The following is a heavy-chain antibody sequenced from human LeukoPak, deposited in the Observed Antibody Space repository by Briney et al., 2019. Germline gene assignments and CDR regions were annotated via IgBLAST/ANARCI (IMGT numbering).Heavy chain of an antibody. J-gene: IGHJ4*02. CDR1: GGTFSSYT. CDR2: IIPILGIA. Sequence: ASVKVSCKASGGTFSSYTISWVRQAPGQGREWMGRIIPILGIANYAQKFQGRVTITADKSTSTAYMELSSLRSEDTAVYYCARVGESLDFDYWGQGTLVTVSS. D-gene: IGHD3-16*01. V-gene: IGHV1-69*02. CDR3: ARVGESLDFDY.